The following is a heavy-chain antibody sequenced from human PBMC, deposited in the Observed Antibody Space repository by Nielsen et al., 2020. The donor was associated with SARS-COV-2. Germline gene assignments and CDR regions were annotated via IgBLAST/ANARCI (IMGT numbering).Heavy chain of an antibody. CDR1: GGSFSAYC. CDR2: ITHGGTT. CDR3: VRAPDYDVLTGYYPDGFDV. J-gene: IGHJ3*01. D-gene: IGHD3-9*01. Sequence: SETLSLTRAVYGGSFSAYCWTWVRQPPGQGLEWIGEITHGGTTNYNPSLKSRVTMSVDTSKNQFSLKLSSVTAADTAIYYCVRAPDYDVLTGYYPDGFDVWGRGTMVTVSS. V-gene: IGHV4-34*01.